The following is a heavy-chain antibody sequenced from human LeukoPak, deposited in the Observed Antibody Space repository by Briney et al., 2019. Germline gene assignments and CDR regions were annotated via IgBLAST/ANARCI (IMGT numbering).Heavy chain of an antibody. Sequence: SETLSLTCTVSGGSISNYYWTWIRQPPGKGLESIGYIYNSGNTNYNPSLKSRVTISVDTSKNQFSLELSSVTTSDTAVYYCARALYSASWSNWGPGTLVTVSS. CDR2: IYNSGNT. CDR1: GGSISNYY. CDR3: ARALYSASWSN. D-gene: IGHD6-13*01. J-gene: IGHJ4*02. V-gene: IGHV4-59*01.